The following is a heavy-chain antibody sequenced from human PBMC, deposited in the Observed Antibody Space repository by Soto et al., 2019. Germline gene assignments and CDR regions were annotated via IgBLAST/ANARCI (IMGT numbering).Heavy chain of an antibody. D-gene: IGHD3-3*01. Sequence: EVQLLESGGDFKQPGGSLRLSCEGSGFNFSNYALNWVRQAPGKRLEWVSVISGNSGTTYYAASVKGRFTISRDNSKRTLYQQMSSLRVDDTAVYYCAKGRAIMVLGVSAPGDSWGQGTLVTVSS. CDR1: GFNFSNYA. CDR2: ISGNSGTT. V-gene: IGHV3-23*01. CDR3: AKGRAIMVLGVSAPGDS. J-gene: IGHJ4*02.